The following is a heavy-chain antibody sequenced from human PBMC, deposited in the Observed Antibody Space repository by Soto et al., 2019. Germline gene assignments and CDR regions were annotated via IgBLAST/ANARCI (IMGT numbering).Heavy chain of an antibody. V-gene: IGHV3-23*01. CDR1: GFTFSSSA. D-gene: IGHD3-22*01. J-gene: IGHJ4*02. Sequence: GGSLRLSCAASGFTFSSSAMSWVRQAPGKGLEWVSAISGSGGSTYYADTVKGRFTVSRDNSKNTLYLQMNSLRAEDKAVYYCARSGYYYPLDFDHWGQGNLVTVSS. CDR2: ISGSGGST. CDR3: ARSGYYYPLDFDH.